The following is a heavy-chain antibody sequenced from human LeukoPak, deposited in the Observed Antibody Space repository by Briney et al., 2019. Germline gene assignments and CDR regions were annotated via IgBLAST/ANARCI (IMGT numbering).Heavy chain of an antibody. CDR3: ARGHSGGATRFDY. D-gene: IGHD1-26*01. CDR1: GGSFGSYH. J-gene: IGHJ4*02. Sequence: SETLTLTCTISGGSFGSYHWNWIRQPAGKGLEWIGRIYASGTTLYDPSLNSRVTLSVDTSKNQISLKLTSVTAADTAVYYCARGHSGGATRFDYWGQGNLVTVSS. V-gene: IGHV4-4*07. CDR2: IYASGTT.